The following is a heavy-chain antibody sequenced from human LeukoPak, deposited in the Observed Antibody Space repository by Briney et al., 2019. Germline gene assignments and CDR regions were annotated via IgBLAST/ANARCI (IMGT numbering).Heavy chain of an antibody. CDR3: ANQGRVPNSFDI. V-gene: IGHV4-4*07. J-gene: IGHJ3*02. D-gene: IGHD3-10*01. CDR1: GGSIGSYY. CDR2: IYTSGST. Sequence: SETLSLTCSLSGGSIGSYYGSWMRQPAGEGLEWIGRIYTSGSTNYNPSLKSRVIISVDESKNQFSLRLSTVTAADTAVYYCANQGRVPNSFDIWGQGTTVTVSS.